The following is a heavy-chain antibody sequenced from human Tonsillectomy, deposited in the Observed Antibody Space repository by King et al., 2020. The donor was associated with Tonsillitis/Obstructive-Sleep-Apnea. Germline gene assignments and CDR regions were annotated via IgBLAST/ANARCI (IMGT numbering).Heavy chain of an antibody. CDR3: ARRPLPSDSSGWDYYYYYMDV. CDR2: IYPGDSDT. V-gene: IGHV5-51*01. J-gene: IGHJ6*03. Sequence: VQLVESGAEVKKPGESLKISCKGSGYSFTTYWIGWVRQMPGKGLEWMGIIYPGDSDTRYSPSFQGQVTISADKSISTAYLQWSSLKASDTAMYYCARRPLPSDSSGWDYYYYYMDVWGKGTTVTVSS. D-gene: IGHD6-19*01. CDR1: GYSFTTYW.